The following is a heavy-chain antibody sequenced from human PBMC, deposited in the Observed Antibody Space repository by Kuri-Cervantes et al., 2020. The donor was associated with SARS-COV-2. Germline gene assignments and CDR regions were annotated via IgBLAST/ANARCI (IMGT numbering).Heavy chain of an antibody. J-gene: IGHJ4*02. V-gene: IGHV1-69*04. CDR3: ARDAGYDPSVYFDF. CDR1: GGTLSSDA. Sequence: SVNVSCKASGGTLSSDAMSWVRQAPGQGVEWMGRIILSLAIPHFAQKFRDRVTITADKSMNTIYMELSNLRFEYTAISFCARDAGYDPSVYFDFWGQGSLVTVSS. D-gene: IGHD3-22*01. CDR2: IILSLAIP.